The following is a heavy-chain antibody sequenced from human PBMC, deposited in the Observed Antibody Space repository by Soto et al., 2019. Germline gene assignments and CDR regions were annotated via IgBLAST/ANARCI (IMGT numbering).Heavy chain of an antibody. D-gene: IGHD3-10*01. CDR2: INAVVDGT. CDR1: GYTALSYA. CDR3: AREVQGVTSFDY. Sequence: TVRVSCKASGYTALSYAFHWVRQAPGQGPEWLGWINAVVDGTIYSQRFQGRVRITRDTSANTVYLEVNSLTSEDTAVYYCAREVQGVTSFDYWGQGTLVTVSS. J-gene: IGHJ4*02. V-gene: IGHV1-3*01.